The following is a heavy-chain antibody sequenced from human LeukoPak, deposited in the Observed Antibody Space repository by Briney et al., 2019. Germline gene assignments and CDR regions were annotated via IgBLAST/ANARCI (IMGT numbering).Heavy chain of an antibody. J-gene: IGHJ5*02. CDR2: IYTSGST. Sequence: PSETLSLTCTVSGGSISSYYWSWLRQPAGKGLERIGRIYTSGSTNYNPSLKSRVTMSVDTSKNQFSLKLSSVTAADTAVYYCARVETVTTGYNWFDPWGQGTLVTVSS. CDR1: GGSISSYY. V-gene: IGHV4-4*07. D-gene: IGHD4-11*01. CDR3: ARVETVTTGYNWFDP.